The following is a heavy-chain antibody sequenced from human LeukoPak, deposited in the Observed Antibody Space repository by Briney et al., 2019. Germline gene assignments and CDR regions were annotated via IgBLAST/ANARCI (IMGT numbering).Heavy chain of an antibody. D-gene: IGHD3-10*01. CDR2: ICSRGVSA. J-gene: IGHJ3*01. CDR3: AKGIGRTGSSGNLDFRRSVGWDAFDV. Sequence: PGGSLRLSCAGSGFTFSDYAMSWVRQAPGKGLEWVSAICSRGVSAYYADSVKGRFSISRDNSKNTVYLQMNSLRAEDTAVYFCAKGIGRTGSSGNLDFRRSVGWDAFDVWGQGTLVTVSS. V-gene: IGHV3-23*01. CDR1: GFTFSDYA.